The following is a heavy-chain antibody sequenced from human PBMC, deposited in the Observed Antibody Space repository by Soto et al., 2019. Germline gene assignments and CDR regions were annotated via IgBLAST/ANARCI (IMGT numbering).Heavy chain of an antibody. Sequence: SETLSLTCTVSGGSISSGGYYWSWIRQHPGKGLEWIGYIYYSGSTYYNPSLKSRVTISVDTSKNQFSLKLSSVTAADTAVYYCARADYDILTGYYLGGYYFDYWGQGTLVTVSS. V-gene: IGHV4-31*03. CDR2: IYYSGST. D-gene: IGHD3-9*01. J-gene: IGHJ4*02. CDR1: GGSISSGGYY. CDR3: ARADYDILTGYYLGGYYFDY.